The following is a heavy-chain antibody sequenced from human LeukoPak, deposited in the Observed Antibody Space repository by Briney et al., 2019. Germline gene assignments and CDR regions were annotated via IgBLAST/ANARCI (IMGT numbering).Heavy chain of an antibody. CDR2: IRYDGSNK. D-gene: IGHD2-2*01. J-gene: IGHJ4*02. CDR1: GFTFSSYG. Sequence: PGGSLRLSCAASGFTFSSYGMHWVRQAPGKGLEWVAFIRYDGSNKYYADSVKGRFTISRDNSKNTLYLQMNSLRAEDTAVYYCARDEGYCSSTSCYPVLSGDDYWGQGTLVTVSS. CDR3: ARDEGYCSSTSCYPVLSGDDY. V-gene: IGHV3-30*02.